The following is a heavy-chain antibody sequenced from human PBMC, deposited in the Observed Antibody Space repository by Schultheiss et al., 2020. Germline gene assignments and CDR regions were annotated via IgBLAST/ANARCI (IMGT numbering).Heavy chain of an antibody. D-gene: IGHD6-13*01. CDR2: IYTSGST. CDR1: GGPINRSTYY. Sequence: SETLSLTCTVSGGPINRSTYYWGWIRQPPGKGLEWIGSIYTSGSTNYNPSLKSRVTMSVDTSKNQFSLKLSSVTAADTAVYYCVRDVSRSWYDHWGQGTLVTVSS. J-gene: IGHJ5*02. CDR3: VRDVSRSWYDH. V-gene: IGHV4-39*07.